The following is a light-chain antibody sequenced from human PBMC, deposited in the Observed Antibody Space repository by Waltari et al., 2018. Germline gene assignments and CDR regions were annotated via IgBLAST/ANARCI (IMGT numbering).Light chain of an antibody. V-gene: IGKV3-20*01. J-gene: IGKJ1*01. Sequence: DIVSTQSPGTLSLSPGERATPSCRASQTISSSSLAWYQQKPGPAPRLLIYDASSRATGIPDRFGGSGSGTDFTLTISRLEPEDFAVYYCQHYGTSPPWTFGQGTKVEI. CDR2: DAS. CDR1: QTISSSS. CDR3: QHYGTSPPWT.